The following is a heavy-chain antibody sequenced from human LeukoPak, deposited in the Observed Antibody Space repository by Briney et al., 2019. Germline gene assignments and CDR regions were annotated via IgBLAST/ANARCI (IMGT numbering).Heavy chain of an antibody. CDR2: MYHTGHT. D-gene: IGHD2-15*01. V-gene: IGHV4-59*08. CDR1: GGSISNYY. CDR3: ARHPFATPFDY. J-gene: IGHJ4*02. Sequence: SETLSLTCNVSGGSISNYYWSWIRQPPGKGLEWIGYMYHTGHTMYNSSLKSRVTMSLDTSKNHFSLRLSSVTAADTAVYSCARHPFATPFDYWGPGALVTVSS.